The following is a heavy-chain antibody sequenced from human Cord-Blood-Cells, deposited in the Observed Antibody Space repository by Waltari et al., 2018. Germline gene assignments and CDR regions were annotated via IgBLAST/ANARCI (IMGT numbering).Heavy chain of an antibody. CDR1: GGSFSGYY. J-gene: IGHJ4*02. CDR3: ARGPFAGATKFFDY. D-gene: IGHD1-26*01. CDR2: INHSGST. V-gene: IGHV4-34*01. Sequence: QVQLQQWGAGLLKPSETLSLTCAVYGGSFSGYYWSWIRQPPGKGLEWIGEINHSGSTNYNPSLKSRVTISVDTSKNQCSLKLSSVTAADTAVYYCARGPFAGATKFFDYWGQGTLVTVSS.